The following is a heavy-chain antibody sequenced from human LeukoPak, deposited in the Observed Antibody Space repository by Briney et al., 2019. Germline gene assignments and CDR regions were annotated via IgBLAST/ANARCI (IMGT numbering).Heavy chain of an antibody. V-gene: IGHV4-59*11. D-gene: IGHD6-6*01. J-gene: IGHJ4*02. Sequence: SETLSLTCTVSGGSMSYHYWSWIRQPPGKGLEWIGYIHYSGSTNYNSSLKSRVSISVDTSKNQFSLKLSSVTAADTAGYYCAGDRLYYFDHWGQGTLVAVSS. CDR2: IHYSGST. CDR3: AGDRLYYFDH. CDR1: GGSMSYHY.